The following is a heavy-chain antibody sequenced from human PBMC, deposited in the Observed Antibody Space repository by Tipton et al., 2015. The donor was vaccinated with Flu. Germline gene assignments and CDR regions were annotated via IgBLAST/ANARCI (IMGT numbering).Heavy chain of an antibody. CDR2: IFHSGNT. V-gene: IGHV4-59*08. CDR3: ARRDYSNYVSEPKNWFDP. D-gene: IGHD4-11*01. CDR1: GFSVSATY. J-gene: IGHJ5*02. Sequence: LRLSCAVSGFSVSATYVTWIRQAPGKGLEWVGNIFHSGNTYHNPSLKSRVTISVDTSKNQFSLKLSSVTAADTAVYYCARRDYSNYVSEPKNWFDPWGQGALVTVSS.